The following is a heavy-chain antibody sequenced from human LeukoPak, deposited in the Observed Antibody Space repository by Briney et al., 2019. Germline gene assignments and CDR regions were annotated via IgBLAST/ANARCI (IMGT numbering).Heavy chain of an antibody. CDR1: GYTFTDYY. Sequence: GAPVKVSCKASGYTFTDYYMHWVRQAPGQGLEWLGWINPNSGGTNYAQKFQGRVTMTRDTSISTAYMELSRLRSDDTAVYYCAREYYDSSAYNQEAIDYWGQGTLVTVSS. V-gene: IGHV1-2*02. D-gene: IGHD3-22*01. CDR3: AREYYDSSAYNQEAIDY. CDR2: INPNSGGT. J-gene: IGHJ4*02.